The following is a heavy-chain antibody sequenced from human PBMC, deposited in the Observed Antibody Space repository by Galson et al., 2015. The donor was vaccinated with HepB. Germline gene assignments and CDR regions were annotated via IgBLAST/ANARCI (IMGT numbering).Heavy chain of an antibody. V-gene: IGHV3-33*01. CDR3: ARVSGYCSSTSCYRPDV. CDR1: GFTFSSYG. Sequence: SLRLSCAASGFTFSSYGMHWVRQAPGKGLEWVAVIWYDGSNKYYADSVKGRFTISRDNSKNTLYLQMNSLRAEDTAVYYCARVSGYCSSTSCYRPDVWGQGTTVTVSS. J-gene: IGHJ6*02. CDR2: IWYDGSNK. D-gene: IGHD2-2*01.